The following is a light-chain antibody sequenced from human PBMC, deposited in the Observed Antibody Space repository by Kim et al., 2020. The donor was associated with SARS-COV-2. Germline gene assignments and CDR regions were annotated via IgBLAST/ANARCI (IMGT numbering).Light chain of an antibody. CDR1: QSVGKS. Sequence: SVCSGERATLSCRASQSVGKSFAWYQQIRGRAPRLLMYGAFTRATGVPARFSGSGSGTDFTLTISSLQSEDFAVYFCQQYSKWPYTFGKGTKLEI. CDR2: GAF. J-gene: IGKJ2*01. V-gene: IGKV3-15*01. CDR3: QQYSKWPYT.